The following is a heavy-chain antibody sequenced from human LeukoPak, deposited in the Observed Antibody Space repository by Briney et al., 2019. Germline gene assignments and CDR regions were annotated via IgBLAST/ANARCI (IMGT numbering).Heavy chain of an antibody. V-gene: IGHV4-34*01. CDR2: INHSGST. CDR1: GGSFSGYY. CDR3: ARAPERAGMDV. Sequence: SETLSLTCAVYGGSFSGYYWSWIRQPPGKGLEWIGEINHSGSTNYNPSLKSRVTISVDTSKNQFSLKLSSVTAADTAVYYCARAPERAGMDVWGQGTTVTVSS. J-gene: IGHJ6*02.